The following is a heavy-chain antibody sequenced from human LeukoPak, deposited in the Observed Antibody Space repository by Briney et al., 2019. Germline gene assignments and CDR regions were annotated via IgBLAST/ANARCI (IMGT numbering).Heavy chain of an antibody. V-gene: IGHV3-53*01. J-gene: IGHJ4*02. CDR3: AREWDDSNGYYNY. Sequence: SLRLSCAASGFTVSSNYMSWARQAPGKGLEWVSVIYIGGSTYYADSVKGRFTISRDNSKNTLYLQMNSLRAEDTAVYYCAREWDDSNGYYNYWGQGTLVTVSS. CDR2: IYIGGST. D-gene: IGHD3-22*01. CDR1: GFTVSSNY.